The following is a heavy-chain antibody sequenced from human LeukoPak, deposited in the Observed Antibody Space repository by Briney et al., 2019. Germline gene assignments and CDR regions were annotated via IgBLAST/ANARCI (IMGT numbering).Heavy chain of an antibody. CDR1: GGSISSGDYY. CDR3: ARFERYNWKKGPFDY. CDR2: IYYSGST. Sequence: PSQTLSLTCTVSGGSISSGDYYWSWIRQPPGKGLEWIGYIYYSGSTYYNLSLKSRVTISVDTSKNQFSLKLSSVTAADTAVYYCARFERYNWKKGPFDYWGQGTLVTVSS. J-gene: IGHJ4*02. D-gene: IGHD1-1*01. V-gene: IGHV4-30-4*08.